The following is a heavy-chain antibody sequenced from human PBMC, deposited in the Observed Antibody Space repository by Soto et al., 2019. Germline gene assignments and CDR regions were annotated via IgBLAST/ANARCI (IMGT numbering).Heavy chain of an antibody. J-gene: IGHJ4*02. V-gene: IGHV1-69*13. D-gene: IGHD2-8*01. CDR2: IIPIFGTA. CDR1: GGTFSSYA. Sequence: SVKVSCKASGGTFSSYAISWVRQAPGQGLEWMGGIIPIFGTANYAQKFQGRVTITADESTSTAYMELSSLRSEDTAVYYCAGGGGPKHRGYCTNGVCPFDYWGQGTLVTVSS. CDR3: AGGGGPKHRGYCTNGVCPFDY.